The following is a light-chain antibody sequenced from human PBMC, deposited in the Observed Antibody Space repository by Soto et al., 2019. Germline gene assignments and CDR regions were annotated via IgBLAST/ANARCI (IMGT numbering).Light chain of an antibody. J-gene: IGKJ1*01. Sequence: EIVLTQPPATLSLSPGERATLSCRASQSVSSYLAWYQQKPGQAPGLLIYDASNRATGIPARFSGSGSGTDFTLTISSLEPEDFAVYYCQQRSNWPPTFGQGTKVEI. V-gene: IGKV3-11*01. CDR3: QQRSNWPPT. CDR2: DAS. CDR1: QSVSSY.